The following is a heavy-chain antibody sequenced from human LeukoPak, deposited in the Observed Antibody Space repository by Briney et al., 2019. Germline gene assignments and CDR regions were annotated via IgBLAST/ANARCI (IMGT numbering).Heavy chain of an antibody. D-gene: IGHD4-23*01. CDR1: GFTVSGNY. CDR3: ARRAGGYSHPYDY. V-gene: IGHV3-53*01. Sequence: GGSLRLSCAVSGFTVSGNYMNWVRQAPGKGLEWVSLIYSGGTTYYADSVKGRFTISRDNSKNTLYLQMNSLRAEDTAVYYCARRAGGYSHPYDYWGQGILVTVSS. CDR2: IYSGGTT. J-gene: IGHJ4*02.